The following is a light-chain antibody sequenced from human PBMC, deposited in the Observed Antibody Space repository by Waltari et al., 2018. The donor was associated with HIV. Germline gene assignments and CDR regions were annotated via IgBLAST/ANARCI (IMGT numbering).Light chain of an antibody. CDR1: SSDVGGYDS. Sequence: QSALTQPRSVSGSPGQSVTISCTGTSSDVGGYDSVSWYLQHPGKVPKLIIYEVSKRPSGLPDRFSGSKSCNTASLTISGLQTEDEADYFCCSYAGTYTYVLFGGGTKLTVL. V-gene: IGLV2-11*01. J-gene: IGLJ3*02. CDR3: CSYAGTYTYVL. CDR2: EVS.